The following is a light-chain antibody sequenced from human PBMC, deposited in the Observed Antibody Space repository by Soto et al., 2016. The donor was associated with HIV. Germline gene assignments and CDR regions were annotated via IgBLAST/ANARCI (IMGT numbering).Light chain of an antibody. J-gene: IGLJ2*01. CDR3: QAWNTNIVV. Sequence: SFDLTQAPSLSVSPGQTARISCSGEELSDKYVYWYQQKPGQSPSLLLFEDSRRPSGTPERSSGSNSGNTATLTISGTQAVDEADYYCQAWNTNIVVFGGGTRLTVL. CDR1: ELSDKY. V-gene: IGLV3-1*01. CDR2: EDS.